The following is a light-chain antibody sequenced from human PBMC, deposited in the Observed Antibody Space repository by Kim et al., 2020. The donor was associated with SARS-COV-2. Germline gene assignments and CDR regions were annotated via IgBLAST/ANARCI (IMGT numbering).Light chain of an antibody. CDR3: QKCDRAPYT. V-gene: IGKV1-27*01. CDR2: GAS. CDR1: QGIGNY. Sequence: SASVGDRVPITCRASQGIGNYVAWYQQKPGKVPELLIYGASTLRSGVPSRFSGTGSGTDFTLTISSLQPDDFATYYCQKCDRAPYTFGQGTKLEI. J-gene: IGKJ2*01.